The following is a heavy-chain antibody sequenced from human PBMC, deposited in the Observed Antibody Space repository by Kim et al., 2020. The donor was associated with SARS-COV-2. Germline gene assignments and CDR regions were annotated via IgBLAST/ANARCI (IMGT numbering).Heavy chain of an antibody. CDR3: AKSMALLWFGVLSYGMDV. CDR1: GFTFSSYA. V-gene: IGHV3-23*01. Sequence: GGSLRLSCAASGFTFSSYAMSWVRQAPGKGLEWVSAISVGGGSTYYADSVKGRFTISRDNSKNTLYLQMNSLRAEDTAVYYCAKSMALLWFGVLSYGMDVWVQGPTVPVSS. D-gene: IGHD3-10*01. CDR2: ISVGGGST. J-gene: IGHJ6*02.